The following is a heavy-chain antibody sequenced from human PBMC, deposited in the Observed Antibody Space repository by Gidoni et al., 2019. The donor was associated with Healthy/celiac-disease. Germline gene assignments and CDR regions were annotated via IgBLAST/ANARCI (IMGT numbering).Heavy chain of an antibody. CDR3: AKDLRSGSYWRGPDY. V-gene: IGHV3-30*18. Sequence: QVQLVESGGGVVQPGRPLRLSCAASGFTFSSYGMHWVRQAPGKGLEWVAVISYDGSNKYYADSVKGRFTISRDNSKNTLYLQMNSLRAEDTAVYYCAKDLRSGSYWRGPDYWGQGTLVTVSS. D-gene: IGHD1-26*01. CDR1: GFTFSSYG. J-gene: IGHJ4*02. CDR2: ISYDGSNK.